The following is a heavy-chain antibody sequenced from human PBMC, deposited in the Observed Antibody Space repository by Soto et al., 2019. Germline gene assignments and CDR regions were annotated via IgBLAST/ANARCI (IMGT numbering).Heavy chain of an antibody. V-gene: IGHV3-33*01. J-gene: IGHJ4*02. CDR2: IWYDGSNK. CDR1: GFTFSSYG. CDR3: ARDYYDSSGYYDPGTIDY. Sequence: GGSLRLSCAASGFTFSSYGMHWVRQAPGKGLEWVAVIWYDGSNKYYADSVKGRFTISRDNSKNTLYLQMNSLRAEDTAVYYCARDYYDSSGYYDPGTIDYWGQGTLVTVSS. D-gene: IGHD3-22*01.